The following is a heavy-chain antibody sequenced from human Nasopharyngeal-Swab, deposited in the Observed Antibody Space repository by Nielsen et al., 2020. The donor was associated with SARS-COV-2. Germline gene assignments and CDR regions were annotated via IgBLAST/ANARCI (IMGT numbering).Heavy chain of an antibody. CDR1: GFTFSSYG. D-gene: IGHD3-22*01. CDR2: ISYDGSNK. V-gene: IGHV3-30*18. Sequence: SLKISCAASGFTFSSYGMHWVRQAPGKGLEWVAVISYDGSNKYYADSVKGRFTISRDNSKNTLYLQMNSLRAEDTAVYYCAKDYYDSSGYLDAFDIWGQGTMVTVSS. J-gene: IGHJ3*02. CDR3: AKDYYDSSGYLDAFDI.